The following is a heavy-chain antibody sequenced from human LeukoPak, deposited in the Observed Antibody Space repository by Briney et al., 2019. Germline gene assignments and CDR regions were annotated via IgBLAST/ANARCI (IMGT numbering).Heavy chain of an antibody. CDR3: AKDMTGLRDY. D-gene: IGHD3-16*01. CDR2: IQQHGSET. J-gene: IGHJ4*02. V-gene: IGHV3-7*01. Sequence: PGGSLRLSCEGSGFIFSNYWMSWVRQAPGKGLEWVANIQQHGSETYYGDSVKGRFTISRDNAKNTLYLQMNSLRAEDTAIYYCAKDMTGLRDYWGQGTLVTVPS. CDR1: GFIFSNYW.